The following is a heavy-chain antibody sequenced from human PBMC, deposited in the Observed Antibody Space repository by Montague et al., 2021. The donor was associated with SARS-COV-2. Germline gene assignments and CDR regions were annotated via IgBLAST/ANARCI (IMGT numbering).Heavy chain of an antibody. CDR1: GDSINNVNYF. CDR3: ARVSGYGSGSSFNWFDS. CDR2: VYISGST. D-gene: IGHD3-10*01. V-gene: IGHV4-61*02. Sequence: SHSHSLIYSVFGDSINNVNYFWSWIRQPAGKGLEWIGRVYISGSTDYNPSLKSRVTMLLDKSANELTLQVTSVTAADTAVYYCARVSGYGSGSSFNWFDSWGQGLVVTVSS. J-gene: IGHJ5*01.